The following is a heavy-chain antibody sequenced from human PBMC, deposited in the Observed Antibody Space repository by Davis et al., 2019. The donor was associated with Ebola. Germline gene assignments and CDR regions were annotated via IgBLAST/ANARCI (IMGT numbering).Heavy chain of an antibody. CDR1: GGTFSSYA. CDR2: IITIFGTA. V-gene: IGHV1-69*13. J-gene: IGHJ3*02. CDR3: ARDRSGSPDAFDI. D-gene: IGHD1-26*01. Sequence: SVKVSCKASGGTFSSYAISWVRQAPGQGLEWMGGIITIFGTANYAQKFQGRVTITADESTSTAYMELSSLRSEDTAVYYCARDRSGSPDAFDIWGQGTMVTVSS.